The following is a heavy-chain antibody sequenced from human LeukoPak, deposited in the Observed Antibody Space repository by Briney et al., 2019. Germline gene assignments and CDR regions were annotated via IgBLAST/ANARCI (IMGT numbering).Heavy chain of an antibody. Sequence: PGGSLRLSCAASGFTFSSYAMGWVRQAPGKGLEWVSVIYSGGSTYYADSVKGRFTISRHNSKNTLYLPMNSLRAEDTAVYYCARGTGHDYGENWGQGTLVTVSS. J-gene: IGHJ4*02. CDR1: GFTFSSYA. D-gene: IGHD4-17*01. CDR3: ARGTGHDYGEN. V-gene: IGHV3-53*04. CDR2: IYSGGST.